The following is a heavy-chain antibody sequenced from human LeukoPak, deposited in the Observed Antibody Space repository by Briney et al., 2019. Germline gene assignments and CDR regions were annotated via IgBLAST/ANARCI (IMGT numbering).Heavy chain of an antibody. CDR2: IYHSGST. D-gene: IGHD6-19*01. J-gene: IGHJ4*02. V-gene: IGHV4-4*02. Sequence: SGTLSLTCAVSGGSISSSNWWSWVRQPPGKGLEWIGEIYHSGSTNYNPSLKSRVTISVDKSKNQFSLKLSSVTAADTAVYYCAGVSSVAGYYFDYWGQGTLVTVSS. CDR3: AGVSSVAGYYFDY. CDR1: GGSISSSNW.